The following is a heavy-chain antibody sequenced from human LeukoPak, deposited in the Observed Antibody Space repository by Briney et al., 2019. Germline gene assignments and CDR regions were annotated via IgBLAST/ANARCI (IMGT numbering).Heavy chain of an antibody. CDR2: ISYDGSNK. D-gene: IGHD6-13*01. J-gene: IGHJ4*02. CDR1: GFTFSSYS. CDR3: ARDPGRSSSWFKFDY. V-gene: IGHV3-30*03. Sequence: GGSLRLSCAASGFTFSSYSMNWVRQAPGKGLEWVAVISYDGSNKYYADSVKGRFTISRDNSKNTLYLQMNSLRAEDTAVYYCARDPGRSSSWFKFDYWGQGTLVTASS.